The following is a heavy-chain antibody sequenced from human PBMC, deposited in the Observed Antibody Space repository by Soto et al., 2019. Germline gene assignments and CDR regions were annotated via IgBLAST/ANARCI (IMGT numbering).Heavy chain of an antibody. CDR3: VKDPRKNWGFSYYFDY. Sequence: GGSLRLSCSASGFTFSSYAMHWVRQAPGKGLEYVSAISSNGGSTYYADSVKGRFTISRDNSKNTLYLQMSSLRAEDTAVYYCVKDPRKNWGFSYYFDYWGQGTLVTVSS. CDR1: GFTFSSYA. J-gene: IGHJ4*02. V-gene: IGHV3-64D*09. CDR2: ISSNGGST. D-gene: IGHD7-27*01.